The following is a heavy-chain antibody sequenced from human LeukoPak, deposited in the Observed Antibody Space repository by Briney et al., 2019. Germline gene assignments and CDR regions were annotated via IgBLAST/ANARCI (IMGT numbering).Heavy chain of an antibody. D-gene: IGHD6-19*01. Sequence: KPGGSLRLSCAASGFTFSDYYMSWIRQAPGKGLEWVSYISSSGSTIYYADSVKGRFTISRDNAKNSLYLQMNSLRAEDTAVYYCARTINLRAHRYSGSGTYAFDYWGQGTLVTVSS. V-gene: IGHV3-11*04. CDR3: ARTINLRAHRYSGSGTYAFDY. CDR2: ISSSGSTI. J-gene: IGHJ4*02. CDR1: GFTFSDYY.